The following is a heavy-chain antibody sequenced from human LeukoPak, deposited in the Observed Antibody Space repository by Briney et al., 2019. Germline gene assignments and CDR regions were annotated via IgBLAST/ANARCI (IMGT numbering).Heavy chain of an antibody. V-gene: IGHV3-11*04. CDR2: ISSSGSTI. CDR1: GFTVSSNY. CDR3: ARERVAARSIYDY. J-gene: IGHJ4*02. Sequence: PGGSLRLSCAASGFTVSSNYMSWIRQAPGKGLEWVSYISSSGSTIYYADSVKGRFTISRDNAKNSLYLQMNSLRAEDTAVYYCARERVAARSIYDYWGQGTLVTVSS. D-gene: IGHD6-6*01.